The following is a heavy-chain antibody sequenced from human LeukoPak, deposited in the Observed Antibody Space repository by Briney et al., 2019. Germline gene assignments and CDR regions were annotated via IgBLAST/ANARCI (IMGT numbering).Heavy chain of an antibody. J-gene: IGHJ4*02. CDR2: ISGSGGST. Sequence: GGSLRLSCAASGFTFSSYAMSWVRQAPGKGLEWVSAISGSGGSTYYADSVKGRFTISRDNSKNTLYLQMNSLRAEDTAVYYCAKGRSDIVVVPAAVDYWGQGTLVTVSS. V-gene: IGHV3-23*01. CDR1: GFTFSSYA. D-gene: IGHD2-2*01. CDR3: AKGRSDIVVVPAAVDY.